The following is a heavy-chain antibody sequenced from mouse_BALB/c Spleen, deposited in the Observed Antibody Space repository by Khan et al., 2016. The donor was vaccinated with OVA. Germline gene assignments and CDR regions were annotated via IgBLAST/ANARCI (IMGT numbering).Heavy chain of an antibody. D-gene: IGHD4-1*01. CDR3: ARGNWAWFAY. J-gene: IGHJ3*01. Sequence: EVQGVESGGGLVQPGGSRKLSCAASGFTFSSFGMHWVRQAPEKGLEWVAYISSDSYTIYYADTVKGRFTISRDNPRKTLFLQMTSLGSEDTARYYCARGNWAWFAYWGQGTLVTVSA. CDR2: ISSDSYTI. CDR1: GFTFSSFG. V-gene: IGHV5-17*02.